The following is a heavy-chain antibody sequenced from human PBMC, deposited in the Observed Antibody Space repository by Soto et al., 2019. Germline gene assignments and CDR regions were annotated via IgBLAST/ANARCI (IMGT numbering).Heavy chain of an antibody. CDR2: INHSGST. J-gene: IGHJ4*02. Sequence: QVQLQQWGAGLLKPSETLSLTCAVYGGSFSGYYWSWIRQPPGKGLEWIGEINHSGSTNYNPSLKSRVTISVDTSKNQFSLKLRSVTAADTAVYYCARSSGSSGYSANDYWGQGTLVTVSS. CDR3: ARSSGSSGYSANDY. V-gene: IGHV4-34*01. D-gene: IGHD3-22*01. CDR1: GGSFSGYY.